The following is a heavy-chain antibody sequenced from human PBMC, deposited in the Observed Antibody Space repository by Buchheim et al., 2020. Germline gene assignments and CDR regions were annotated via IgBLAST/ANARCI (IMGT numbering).Heavy chain of an antibody. CDR1: GFTFSNYA. V-gene: IGHV3-23*04. CDR3: AKDHNYGGDSDYIDY. D-gene: IGHD4-23*01. Sequence: EVQLVESGGGLVQPGGSLRLSCAASGFTFSNYAMSWVRQAPGKGLGWVSAISASGSNTYYADSVKGRFTIPRDKSMNTLYLQMNSLRAEDTAIYYCAKDHNYGGDSDYIDYWGQG. CDR2: ISASGSNT. J-gene: IGHJ4*02.